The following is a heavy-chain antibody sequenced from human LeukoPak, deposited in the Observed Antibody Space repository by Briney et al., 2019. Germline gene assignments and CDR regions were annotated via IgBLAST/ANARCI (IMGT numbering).Heavy chain of an antibody. CDR3: TTDPDGAYYDSSGYYPDAFDI. D-gene: IGHD3-22*01. Sequence: SWVRQAPGKGLEWVGRIKSKTDGGTTDYAAPVKGRFTISRDDSKNTLYLQMNSLKTEDTAVYYCTTDPDGAYYDSSGYYPDAFDIWGQGTMVTVSS. V-gene: IGHV3-15*01. J-gene: IGHJ3*02. CDR2: IKSKTDGGTT.